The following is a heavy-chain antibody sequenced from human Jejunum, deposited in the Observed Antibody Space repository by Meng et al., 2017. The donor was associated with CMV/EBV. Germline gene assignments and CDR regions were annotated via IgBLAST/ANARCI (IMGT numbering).Heavy chain of an antibody. D-gene: IGHD1-1*01. J-gene: IGHJ4*02. Sequence: FTLKNGWMSWVRQAPGEGLEWVGRIKSKSDGGAIDYAAPVRGRFTISRDDSENMLYLQMSSLKTEDTAVYFCTTDRREGTNQQFDFWGQGTLVTVSS. CDR3: TTDRREGTNQQFDF. CDR2: IKSKSDGGAI. V-gene: IGHV3-15*01. CDR1: FTLKNGW.